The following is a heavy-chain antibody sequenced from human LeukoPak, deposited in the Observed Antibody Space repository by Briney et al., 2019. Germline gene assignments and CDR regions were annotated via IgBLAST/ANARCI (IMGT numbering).Heavy chain of an antibody. CDR1: GYTFTSYY. D-gene: IGHD4-23*01. V-gene: IGHV1-46*01. CDR3: ARGRNSRAEDY. Sequence: GASVKVSCKASGYTFTSYYIHWVRQAPGQGLEWMGIIKPSGDSTNYAQKFLGRVTMTRDTSTSTVYMELSSLRSEDTAVYYCARGRNSRAEDYWGQGTLVTVSS. J-gene: IGHJ4*02. CDR2: IKPSGDST.